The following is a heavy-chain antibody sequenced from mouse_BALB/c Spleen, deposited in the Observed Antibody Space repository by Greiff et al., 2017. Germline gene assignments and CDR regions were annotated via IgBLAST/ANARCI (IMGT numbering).Heavy chain of an antibody. J-gene: IGHJ4*01. D-gene: IGHD2-14*01. V-gene: IGHV5-17*02. CDR2: ISSGSSTI. CDR3: ARSGEVRRAMDY. Sequence: EVHLVESGGGLVQPGGSRKLSCAASGFTFSSFGMHWVRQAPEKGLEWVAYISSGSSTIYYADTVKGRFTISRDNPKNTLFLQMTSLRSEDTAMYYCARSGEVRRAMDYWGQGTSVTVSS. CDR1: GFTFSSFG.